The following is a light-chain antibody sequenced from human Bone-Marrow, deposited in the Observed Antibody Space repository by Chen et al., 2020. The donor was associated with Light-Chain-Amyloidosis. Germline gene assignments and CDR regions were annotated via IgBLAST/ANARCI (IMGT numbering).Light chain of an antibody. CDR3: QQYGTSPLT. CDR2: GSS. J-gene: IGKJ4*01. CDR1: QTISSTY. V-gene: IGKV3-20*01. Sequence: EIVLSQSPATLSLSLGEGANLSCRASQTISSTYLTWYQQKFGQARRLLIYGSSSRATGIPDRFTGSGSGTDFTLTINRLEPEDFAMYYCQQYGTSPLTFGGGTKVEIK.